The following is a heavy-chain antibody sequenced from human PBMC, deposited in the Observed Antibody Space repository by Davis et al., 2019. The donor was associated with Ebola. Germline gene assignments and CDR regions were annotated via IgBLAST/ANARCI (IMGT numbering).Heavy chain of an antibody. D-gene: IGHD1-26*01. J-gene: IGHJ4*02. CDR1: GFTFSSYA. CDR3: AKAGHCGNYCSFDS. Sequence: GESLKISCAASGFTFSSYAMSWVRQAPGKGLEWVSSIGGGGGSIYYADSVKGRFTISRDNSKNTLYLQMNSLRAEDTAVYYCAKAGHCGNYCSFDSWGQGTLVTVSS. V-gene: IGHV3-23*01. CDR2: IGGGGGSI.